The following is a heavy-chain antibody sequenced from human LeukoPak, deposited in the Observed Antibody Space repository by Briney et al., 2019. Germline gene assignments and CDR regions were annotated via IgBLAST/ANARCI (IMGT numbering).Heavy chain of an antibody. CDR2: IYYSGST. V-gene: IGHV4-59*11. J-gene: IGHJ4*02. CDR1: GGSISSHY. Sequence: PSETLSPTCTVSGGSISSHYWSWIRQPPGKGLEWIGYIYYSGSTNYNPSLKSRVTISVDTSKNQFSLKLSSVTAADTAVYYCARVEFSSSPNFDYWGQGTLVTVSS. D-gene: IGHD6-6*01. CDR3: ARVEFSSSPNFDY.